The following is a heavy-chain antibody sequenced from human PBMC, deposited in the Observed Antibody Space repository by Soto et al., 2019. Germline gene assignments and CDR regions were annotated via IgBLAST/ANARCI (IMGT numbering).Heavy chain of an antibody. CDR2: IFSRGTT. CDR1: GGSISSSANF. Sequence: QLQLQESGPGLVKPSETLSLTCTVSGGSISSSANFWGCIRQPPGKGLEWIGSIFSRGTTYYNPSLKRRVAISVDTSMNQFSLNLRAVTAADTAVYYCVMNVVDSATTSFDYWGQGILVTVSS. V-gene: IGHV4-39*01. J-gene: IGHJ4*02. CDR3: VMNVVDSATTSFDY. D-gene: IGHD1-1*01.